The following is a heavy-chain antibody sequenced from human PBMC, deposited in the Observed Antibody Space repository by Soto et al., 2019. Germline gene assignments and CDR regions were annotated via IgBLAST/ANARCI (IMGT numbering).Heavy chain of an antibody. J-gene: IGHJ4*02. Sequence: EVQLLESGGGLVQPGGSLRLSCAASGFTFSSYAMSWVRQAPGKGLEWVSVISGSGGSTYYADSVKGRFTISRDNSKNTLYLQMNSLRTEDTAVYYCARRTSGWYLDYWGQGTLVTVSS. CDR3: ARRTSGWYLDY. D-gene: IGHD6-19*01. CDR2: ISGSGGST. V-gene: IGHV3-23*01. CDR1: GFTFSSYA.